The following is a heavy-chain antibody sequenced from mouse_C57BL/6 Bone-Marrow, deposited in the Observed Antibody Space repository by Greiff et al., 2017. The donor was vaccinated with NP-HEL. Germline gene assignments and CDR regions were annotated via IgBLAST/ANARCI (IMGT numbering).Heavy chain of an antibody. CDR1: GYTFTDYY. J-gene: IGHJ3*01. D-gene: IGHD2-4*01. CDR3: ANHYDYDGAY. CDR2: INPYNGGT. Sequence: VQLQQSGPVLVKPGASVKMSCKASGYTFTDYYMNWVKQSNGKSLEWIGVINPYNGGTSYNQKFKGKATVTVDKSSSTAYMELNSLTSEDSAVYYCANHYDYDGAYGDQGTLVTVSA. V-gene: IGHV1-19*01.